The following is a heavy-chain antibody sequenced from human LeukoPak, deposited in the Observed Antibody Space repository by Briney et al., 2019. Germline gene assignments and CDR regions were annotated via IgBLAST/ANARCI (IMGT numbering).Heavy chain of an antibody. J-gene: IGHJ4*02. CDR3: ARPTNFDFWRLNLDY. D-gene: IGHD3-3*01. CDR2: LNPNSGGT. CDR1: GYTFTGYY. Sequence: ASVKVSCKASGYTFTGYYMLWVRQAPGQGLELMGWLNPNSGGTNYAQKSQGRVTMTRDTSISTAYMELGRLRSDDTAVYFCARPTNFDFWRLNLDYWGQGTPVTVSS. V-gene: IGHV1-2*02.